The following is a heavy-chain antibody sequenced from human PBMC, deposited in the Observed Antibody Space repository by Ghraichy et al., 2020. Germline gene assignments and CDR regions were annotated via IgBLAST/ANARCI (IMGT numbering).Heavy chain of an antibody. CDR3: ARGNGITMIVGGSPDYFDY. V-gene: IGHV4-59*01. CDR1: GGSISSYY. D-gene: IGHD3-22*01. CDR2: IYYSGST. Sequence: SETLSLTCTVSGGSISSYYWSWIRQPPGKGLEWIGYIYYSGSTNYNPSLKSRVTISVDTSKNQFSLKLSSVTAADTAVYYCARGNGITMIVGGSPDYFDYWGQGTLVTVSS. J-gene: IGHJ4*02.